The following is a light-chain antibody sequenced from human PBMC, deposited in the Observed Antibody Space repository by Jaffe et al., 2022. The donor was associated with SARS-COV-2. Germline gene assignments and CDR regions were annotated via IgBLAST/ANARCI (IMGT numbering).Light chain of an antibody. V-gene: IGKV1D-12*01. J-gene: IGKJ4*01. CDR3: QQANSLPRT. CDR1: QDISNW. Sequence: DIQMTQSPSSVSASVGDRVTITCRASQDISNWLAWYQQKPGKAPKLLIYPASSLQSGVPSRFSGSGSGTDFTLTINNLQPEDFATYYCQQANSLPRTFGGGTKVDIK. CDR2: PAS.